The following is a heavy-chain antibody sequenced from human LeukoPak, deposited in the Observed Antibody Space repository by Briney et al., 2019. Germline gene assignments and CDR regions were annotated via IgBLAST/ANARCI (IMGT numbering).Heavy chain of an antibody. Sequence: PSETLSLTCAVYGGSFSAYYWTWLRQPPGKGLEWIGEINHSGITNYNPSLKSRVTISVDTSKNQLSLKLSSVTAADTAVYYCARGLNASFIYFDYWGQGTLVTVSS. CDR1: GGSFSAYY. CDR2: INHSGIT. CDR3: ARGLNASFIYFDY. V-gene: IGHV4-34*01. J-gene: IGHJ4*02.